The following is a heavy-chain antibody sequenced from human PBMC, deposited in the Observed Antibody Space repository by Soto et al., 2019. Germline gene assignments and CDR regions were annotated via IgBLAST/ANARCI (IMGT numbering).Heavy chain of an antibody. Sequence: ASVKVSCKASGYTFTSYDINWVRQATGQGLEWMGWMNPNSGNTGYAQKFQGRVTMTRNTSISTAYMELSSLRSEDTAVYYCARGGPPVDIAMVYYYYYYGMDVWGQGTTVTVSS. J-gene: IGHJ6*02. CDR2: MNPNSGNT. CDR3: ARGGPPVDIAMVYYYYYYGMDV. CDR1: GYTFTSYD. D-gene: IGHD5-18*01. V-gene: IGHV1-8*01.